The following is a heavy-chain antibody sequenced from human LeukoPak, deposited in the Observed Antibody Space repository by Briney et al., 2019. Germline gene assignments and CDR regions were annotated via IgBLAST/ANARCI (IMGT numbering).Heavy chain of an antibody. D-gene: IGHD3-9*01. Sequence: ASVKVSCKASGYTFTGYYMHWVRQAPGQGLEWMGWINPNSGGTNYAQKFQGRVTMTRDTSISTAYMELSRLTSDDTAVYYCARSPDILTGENFDYWGQGTLVTVSS. J-gene: IGHJ4*02. V-gene: IGHV1-2*02. CDR3: ARSPDILTGENFDY. CDR1: GYTFTGYY. CDR2: INPNSGGT.